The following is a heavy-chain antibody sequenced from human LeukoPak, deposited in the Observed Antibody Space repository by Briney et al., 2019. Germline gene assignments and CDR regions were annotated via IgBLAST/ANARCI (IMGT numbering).Heavy chain of an antibody. J-gene: IGHJ4*02. Sequence: GGSLRLSCAASGFTFSNSAMSWVRQAPGKGLEWVSTISGSGVTTYYADSVKGRFTISRDNSKNTVYVQMNSLRAEDMAVYYCAKAHRKWELFTGGSDYWGQGTLVTVSS. CDR1: GFTFSNSA. V-gene: IGHV3-23*01. CDR2: ISGSGVTT. D-gene: IGHD1-26*01. CDR3: AKAHRKWELFTGGSDY.